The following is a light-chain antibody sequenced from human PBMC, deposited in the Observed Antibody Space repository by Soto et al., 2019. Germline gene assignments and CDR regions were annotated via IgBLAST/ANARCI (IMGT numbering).Light chain of an antibody. CDR1: QAINNY. CDR2: AAF. CDR3: QKYNRAPWA. J-gene: IGKJ1*01. Sequence: QMTQSPASLSASVGDRVTITCRATQAINNYVAWYQQKPGQAPNLLIYAAFTLHTGVPSRFSGSGSGTDFTLTISSLQPEYAAIYYRQKYNRAPWAFGQGTKVEIK. V-gene: IGKV1-27*01.